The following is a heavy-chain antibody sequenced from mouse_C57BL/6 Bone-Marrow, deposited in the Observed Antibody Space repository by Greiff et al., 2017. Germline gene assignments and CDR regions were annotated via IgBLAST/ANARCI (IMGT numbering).Heavy chain of an antibody. CDR3: ARETDDVYFDY. CDR1: GYTFTSYW. CDR2: IDPSDSYT. D-gene: IGHD2-12*01. Sequence: VQLQQPGAELVTPGASVKLSCKASGYTFTSYWMQWVKQRPGQGLEWIGEIDPSDSYTNYNQKFKGKATLTVDTSSSTAYMQLSRLTSEDSAVYYCARETDDVYFDYWGQGTTLTVSS. V-gene: IGHV1-50*01. J-gene: IGHJ2*01.